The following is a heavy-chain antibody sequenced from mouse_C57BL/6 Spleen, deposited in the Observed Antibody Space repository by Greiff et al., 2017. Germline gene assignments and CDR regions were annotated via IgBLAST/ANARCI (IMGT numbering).Heavy chain of an antibody. CDR3: ARNYYGSSPYFDY. D-gene: IGHD1-1*01. V-gene: IGHV2-2*01. CDR2: IWSGGST. CDR1: GFSLTSYG. Sequence: VHLVESGPGLVQPSQSLSITCTVSGFSLTSYGVHWVRQSPGKGLEWLGVIWSGGSTDYNAAFISRLSISKDKSKSQVFFKMNSLQADDTAIYYCARNYYGSSPYFDYWGQGTTLTVSS. J-gene: IGHJ2*01.